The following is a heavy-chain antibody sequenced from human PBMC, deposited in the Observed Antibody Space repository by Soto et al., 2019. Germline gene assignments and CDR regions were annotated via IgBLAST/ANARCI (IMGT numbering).Heavy chain of an antibody. D-gene: IGHD3-22*01. CDR3: AKGSYDSSTFDY. J-gene: IGHJ4*02. V-gene: IGHV3-23*01. CDR2: ISGSGGST. CDR1: GFTFSSYA. Sequence: EVQLLESGGGLVQPGGSLRLSCAASGFTFSSYAMSWVRQAPGKGLEWVSAISGSGGSTYYADSVKGRFTISRDNSKNTLHLQMNSLRAEDTAVYYCAKGSYDSSTFDYWGQGTLVTVSS.